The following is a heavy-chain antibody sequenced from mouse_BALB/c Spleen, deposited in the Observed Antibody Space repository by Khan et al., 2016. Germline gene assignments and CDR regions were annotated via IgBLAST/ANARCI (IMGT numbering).Heavy chain of an antibody. CDR3: ARSDYGDKDAMDY. CDR1: GYSITSDYA. D-gene: IGHD1-1*01. CDR2: ISYSGST. V-gene: IGHV3-2*02. J-gene: IGHJ4*01. Sequence: EVQLVESGPGLVKPSQSLSLTCTVPGYSITSDYAWNWIRQFPGNRLEWMGYISYSGSTSYNPYLKSRISITGDTSKNQFFLQLNSVTSEDTATYYVARSDYGDKDAMDYWGQGTSDTVSS.